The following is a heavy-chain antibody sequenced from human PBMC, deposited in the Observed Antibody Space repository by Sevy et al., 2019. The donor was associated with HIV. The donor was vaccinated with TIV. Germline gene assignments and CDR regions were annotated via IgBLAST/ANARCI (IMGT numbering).Heavy chain of an antibody. CDR1: GYTFTSYW. Sequence: GESLKISCKGSGYTFTSYWIGWVRQMPGKGLEWMGIIYPGDSDTKYSPSFQGQVTISADKSISTAYLQWSSLKASGTAMYYCARQYSSSSSYYYYFAMDVWGQGTTVTVSS. V-gene: IGHV5-51*01. J-gene: IGHJ6*02. CDR2: IYPGDSDT. CDR3: ARQYSSSSSYYYYFAMDV. D-gene: IGHD6-6*01.